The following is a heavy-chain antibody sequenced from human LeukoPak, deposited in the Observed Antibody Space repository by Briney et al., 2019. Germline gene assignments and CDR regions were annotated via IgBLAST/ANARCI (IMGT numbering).Heavy chain of an antibody. CDR3: ARVTSGQLLYWFFDL. CDR2: IHYSGTT. V-gene: IGHV4-59*02. D-gene: IGHD4-23*01. CDR1: GGSVRSHY. Sequence: SETLSLTCTVSGGSVRSHYWSWIRQPPGKXLEWIGYIHYSGTTYHNPSLKSRVTMSVDTSKTQVSLNVTSVTAADTAVYYCARVTSGQLLYWFFDLWGRGTLVTVSS. J-gene: IGHJ2*01.